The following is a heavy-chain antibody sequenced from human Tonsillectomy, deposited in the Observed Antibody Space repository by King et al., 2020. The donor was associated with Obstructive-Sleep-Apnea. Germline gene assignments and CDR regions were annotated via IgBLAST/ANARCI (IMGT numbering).Heavy chain of an antibody. D-gene: IGHD3-16*01. CDR3: AKMLILYYYGMAV. CDR1: GFTFSSYA. Sequence: VQLVESGGGLVQPGGSLRLSCAASGFTFSSYAMSWVRQAPGKGLEWVSGISGSGDGTYYADSVKGRFTISRDNSKNTLYLQMNSLRAEDTAVYYCAKMLILYYYGMAVWGQGTTVTVSS. CDR2: ISGSGDGT. V-gene: IGHV3-23*04. J-gene: IGHJ6*02.